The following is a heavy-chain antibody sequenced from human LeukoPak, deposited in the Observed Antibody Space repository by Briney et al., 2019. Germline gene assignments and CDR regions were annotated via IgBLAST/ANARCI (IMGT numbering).Heavy chain of an antibody. CDR3: ASRNDYGDPGCFDL. J-gene: IGHJ2*01. D-gene: IGHD4-17*01. Sequence: HSETLSLTCTVSGGSISSSSYYWGWIRQPPGKGLEWIGSIYYSGSTYYNPSLKSRVTISVDTSKNQFSLKLSSVTAADTAVYYCASRNDYGDPGCFDLWGRGTLVTVSS. CDR1: GGSISSSSYY. CDR2: IYYSGST. V-gene: IGHV4-39*01.